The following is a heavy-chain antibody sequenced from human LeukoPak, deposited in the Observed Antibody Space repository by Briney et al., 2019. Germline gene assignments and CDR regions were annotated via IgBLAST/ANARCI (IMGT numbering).Heavy chain of an antibody. CDR2: ISSSSSYI. V-gene: IGHV3-21*01. J-gene: IGHJ6*04. CDR1: GFTFSSYS. D-gene: IGHD5-18*01. Sequence: GGSLRLSCAASGFTFSSYSMNWVRRAPGKGLEWVSSISSSSSYIYYADSVKGRFTISRDNAKNSLYLQMNSLRAEDTAVYYCARDHKVDTAMVYYYYYGMDVWGKGTTVTVSS. CDR3: ARDHKVDTAMVYYYYYGMDV.